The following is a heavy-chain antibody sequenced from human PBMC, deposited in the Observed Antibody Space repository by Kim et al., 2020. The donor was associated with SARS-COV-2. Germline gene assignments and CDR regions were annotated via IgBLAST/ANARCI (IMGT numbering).Heavy chain of an antibody. D-gene: IGHD3-22*01. J-gene: IGHJ4*02. Sequence: PSFQGQVTISADKSISTAYLQWSSLKASDTAMYYCARLWDDSSGYPLDYWGQGTLVTVSS. V-gene: IGHV5-51*01. CDR3: ARLWDDSSGYPLDY.